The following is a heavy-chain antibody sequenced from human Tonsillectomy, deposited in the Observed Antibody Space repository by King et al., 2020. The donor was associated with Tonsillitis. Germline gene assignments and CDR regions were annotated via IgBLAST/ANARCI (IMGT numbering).Heavy chain of an antibody. CDR1: GFTFSSHG. J-gene: IGHJ4*02. V-gene: IGHV3-30*18. CDR3: LKDLGDVALAGYFDY. D-gene: IGHD6-19*01. Sequence: VQLVESGGGVVQPGRSLRISCEASGFTFSSHGMHWVRQAPGKGLEWVAVISYDGSNEYYVDSVKGRFTISRDNSKNTLYLQMNSLRAEDTAMYYCLKDLGDVALAGYFDYWGQGTLVTVSS. CDR2: ISYDGSNE.